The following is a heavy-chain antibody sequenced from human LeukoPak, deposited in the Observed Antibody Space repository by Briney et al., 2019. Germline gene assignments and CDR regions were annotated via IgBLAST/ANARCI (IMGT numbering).Heavy chain of an antibody. CDR3: ARERGIAAVDY. CDR1: GGSISSSSYY. Sequence: SETLSLTCTVSGGSISSSSYYWGWIRQPPGKGLEWIGSIYCSGSTYYNPSLKSRVTISVDTSKNQFSLKLSSVTAADTAVYYCARERGIAAVDYWGQGTLVTVSS. D-gene: IGHD6-13*01. CDR2: IYCSGST. V-gene: IGHV4-39*07. J-gene: IGHJ4*02.